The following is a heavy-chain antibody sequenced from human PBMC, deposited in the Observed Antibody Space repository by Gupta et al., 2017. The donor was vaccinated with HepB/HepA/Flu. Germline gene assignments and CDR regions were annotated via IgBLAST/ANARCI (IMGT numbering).Heavy chain of an antibody. CDR1: GFTFSSYA. CDR2: ISYDGSNK. CDR3: ARWSYDYVWGSQRYYGMDV. Sequence: QVQLVESGGGVVQPGRSLRLSCAASGFTFSSYAMHWVRQAPGKGLEWVAVISYDGSNKYYADSVKGRFTISRDNSKNTLYLQMNSLRAEETAVYYGARWSYDYVWGSQRYYGMDVWGQGTTVTVSS. D-gene: IGHD3-16*01. V-gene: IGHV3-30-3*01. J-gene: IGHJ6*02.